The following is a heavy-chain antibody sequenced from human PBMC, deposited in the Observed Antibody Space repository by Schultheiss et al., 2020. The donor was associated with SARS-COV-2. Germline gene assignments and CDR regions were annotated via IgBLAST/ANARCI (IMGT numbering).Heavy chain of an antibody. CDR2: ISYDGSNK. V-gene: IGHV3-30*03. CDR1: GFTFSSYG. Sequence: GGSLRLSCAASGFTFSSYGMHWVRQAPGKGLEWVAVISYDGSNKYYADSVKGRFTISRDNSKNTLFLQMNSLRAEDTAVYYCARDQDQISAFDYWGQGTLVTVSS. J-gene: IGHJ4*02. CDR3: ARDQDQISAFDY. D-gene: IGHD2-2*01.